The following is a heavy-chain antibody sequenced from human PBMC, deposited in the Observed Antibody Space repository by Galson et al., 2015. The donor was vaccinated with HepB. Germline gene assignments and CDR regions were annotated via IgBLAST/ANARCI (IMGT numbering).Heavy chain of an antibody. J-gene: IGHJ2*01. Sequence: SLRLSCAASGFRFDAYAMYWVRQPPGKGLEWVSGIRWNSANVAYADSVKGRFTISRDNAKNSVYLQMNSLRPEDTAFYYCARLAYCGGDCYSNWWFDVWGRGTLVTVSS. CDR2: IRWNSANV. V-gene: IGHV3-9*01. D-gene: IGHD2-21*01. CDR3: ARLAYCGGDCYSNWWFDV. CDR1: GFRFDAYA.